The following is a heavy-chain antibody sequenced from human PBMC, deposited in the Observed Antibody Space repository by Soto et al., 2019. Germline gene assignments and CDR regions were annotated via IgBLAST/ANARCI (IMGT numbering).Heavy chain of an antibody. CDR2: TSPYNDVT. V-gene: IGHV1-18*01. Sequence: QVQLLQSGAEVKKPGASVKVSCKSSGYHFTHYGITWVRQAPGQGLEWMGWTSPYNDVTNYAQKFQGRVTMTTDTSATTGYMELRSLRSDDTAVYYCATYGSGSFFDYWGQGTLVTVSS. D-gene: IGHD3-10*01. CDR3: ATYGSGSFFDY. CDR1: GYHFTHYG. J-gene: IGHJ4*02.